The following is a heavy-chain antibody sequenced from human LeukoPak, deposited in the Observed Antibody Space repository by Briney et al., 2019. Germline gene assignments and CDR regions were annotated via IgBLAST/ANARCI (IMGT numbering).Heavy chain of an antibody. J-gene: IGHJ5*02. CDR3: ARVEQQLYNWFDP. CDR1: GGTFSSYA. D-gene: IGHD6-13*01. Sequence: GASVKVSCKASGGTFSSYAISWVRQAPGQGLEWMGGIIPIFGTANYAQKFQGRVTITADKSTSTAYMELSSLRSEDTAGYYCARVEQQLYNWFDPWGQGTLVTVSS. V-gene: IGHV1-69*06. CDR2: IIPIFGTA.